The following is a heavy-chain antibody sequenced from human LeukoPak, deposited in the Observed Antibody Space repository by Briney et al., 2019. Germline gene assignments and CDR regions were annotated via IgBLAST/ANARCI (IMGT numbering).Heavy chain of an antibody. CDR1: GGSFSGYY. J-gene: IGHJ3*02. CDR2: INHSGST. Sequence: KPSETLSLTCAVCGGSFSGYYWSWIRQPPGKGLEWIGEINHSGSTNYNPSLKSRVTISVDTSKNQFSLKLSSVTAADTAVYYCARAGWYYAFDIWGQGTMVTVSS. D-gene: IGHD6-19*01. CDR3: ARAGWYYAFDI. V-gene: IGHV4-34*01.